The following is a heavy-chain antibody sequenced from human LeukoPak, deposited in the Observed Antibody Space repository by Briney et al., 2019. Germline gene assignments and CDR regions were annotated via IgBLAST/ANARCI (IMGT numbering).Heavy chain of an antibody. D-gene: IGHD5-24*01. V-gene: IGHV3-48*03. CDR1: GFTFSSYE. CDR2: VSSSGSTI. CDR3: ARDQDGGEMARLDY. Sequence: GGSLRLSCAASGFTFSSYEMNWVRQAPGKGLEWVSYVSSSGSTIYYADSVKGRFTISRDNAKNSLYLQMNSLRAEDTAVYYCARDQDGGEMARLDYWGQGTLVTVSS. J-gene: IGHJ4*02.